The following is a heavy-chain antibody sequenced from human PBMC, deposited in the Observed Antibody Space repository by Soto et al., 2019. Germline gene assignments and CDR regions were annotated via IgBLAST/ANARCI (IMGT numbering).Heavy chain of an antibody. CDR2: IRSKAYGGTT. D-gene: IGHD2-15*01. CDR1: GFTFGDYA. Sequence: EVQLVESGGGLVKPGRSLRLSCTASGFTFGDYAMSWFRQAPGKGLEWVGFIRSKAYGGTTEYAASVKGRFTISRDDSKGIAYLQMNSLKTEDTAVYYCTRWSPRRRIVVVVAATVGPDYWGQGTLVTVSS. V-gene: IGHV3-49*05. J-gene: IGHJ4*02. CDR3: TRWSPRRRIVVVVAATVGPDY.